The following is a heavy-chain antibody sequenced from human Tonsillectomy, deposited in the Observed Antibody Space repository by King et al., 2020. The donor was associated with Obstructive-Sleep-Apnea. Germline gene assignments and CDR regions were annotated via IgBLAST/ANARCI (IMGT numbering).Heavy chain of an antibody. V-gene: IGHV3-11*01. D-gene: IGHD2-2*01. CDR1: GFTFSDYY. CDR2: ISSSGRPI. CDR3: ARGTVDPVVVSAFDS. Sequence: VQLVESGGGMVKPGGSLRLSCAASGFTFSDYYMSWTRQAPGKGLEWVSYISSSGRPIYYADSVKGRFTISRDNAKNSLYLQMNSLRAEDRAVYYCARGTVDPVVVSAFDSWGQGTLVTVSS. J-gene: IGHJ4*02.